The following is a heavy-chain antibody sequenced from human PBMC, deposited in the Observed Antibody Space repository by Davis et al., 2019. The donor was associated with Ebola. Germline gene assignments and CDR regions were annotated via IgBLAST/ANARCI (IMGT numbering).Heavy chain of an antibody. D-gene: IGHD6-6*01. V-gene: IGHV4-39*07. CDR3: ARLSGLFSSSSGALYFDL. Sequence: SETLSLTCSVSGGSISSGTYYWGWVRQSPGKGLEWIGAIYYNGRTYYNSSLESRVTISLDTSKNQFSLKLRSVTAADTAVYFCARLSGLFSSSSGALYFDLWGRGTLVSVSS. J-gene: IGHJ2*01. CDR1: GGSISSGTYY. CDR2: IYYNGRT.